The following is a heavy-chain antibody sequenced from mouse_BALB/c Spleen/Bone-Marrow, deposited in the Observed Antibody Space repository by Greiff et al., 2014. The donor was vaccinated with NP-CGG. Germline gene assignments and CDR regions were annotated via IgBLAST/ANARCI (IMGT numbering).Heavy chain of an antibody. CDR3: ARLRQLGLRTIDY. V-gene: IGHV1-15*01. CDR1: GYTFIDYE. Sequence: VQLQQSGAELVRPGASVKLSCKALGYTFIDYEIHWVKQTPEHGLEWIEAIHPGSGGTAYNQKFKGKATLTADKYSSTVYMELSSLTSEDSVVYYCARLRQLGLRTIDYWGQGTTLTVSS. D-gene: IGHD3-2*01. CDR2: IHPGSGGT. J-gene: IGHJ2*01.